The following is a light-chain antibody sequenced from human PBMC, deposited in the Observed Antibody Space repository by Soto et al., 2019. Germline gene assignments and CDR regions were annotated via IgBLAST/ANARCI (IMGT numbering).Light chain of an antibody. CDR2: GAS. Sequence: RPSPATLADFPVEGATLSCRASRSVSSNLAWYQQKPGQAPRLLLYGASTRATGIPARFSGSGSGTEFTLTIRSPPYEDYALHHCHHYNNLPMWTSDPRTKVDIK. V-gene: IGKV3-15*01. CDR1: RSVSSN. J-gene: IGKJ1*01. CDR3: HHYNNLPMWT.